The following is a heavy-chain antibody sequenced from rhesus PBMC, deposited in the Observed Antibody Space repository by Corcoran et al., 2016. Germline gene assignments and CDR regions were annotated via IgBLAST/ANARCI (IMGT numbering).Heavy chain of an antibody. V-gene: IGHV4S2*01. Sequence: VQLQESGPGLVKPSETLPLTCAVPGASIRSNYWSCIRPAPWTGLEGIGRIDGSGGNTDKNPSLKSRVTISIDTSKNQFSRKLSSVTAADTAVYYCARGGGCSSTYCQYYFDYWGQGVLVTVSS. CDR1: GASIRSNY. D-gene: IGHD2-15*01. CDR3: ARGGGCSSTYCQYYFDY. J-gene: IGHJ4*01. CDR2: IDGSGGNT.